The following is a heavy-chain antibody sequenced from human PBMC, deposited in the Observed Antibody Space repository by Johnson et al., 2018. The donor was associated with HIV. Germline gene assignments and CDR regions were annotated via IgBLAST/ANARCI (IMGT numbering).Heavy chain of an antibody. J-gene: IGHJ3*02. D-gene: IGHD2-15*01. CDR2: IHGAIES. V-gene: IGHV3-66*01. CDR1: GFIVSRNY. Sequence: VQVVESGGVFVQRLSCVVSGFIVSRNYINWVRQAPGKGLEWVSIIHGAIESYNADFVKGRSSISRDNSKNTLHPQMNSLRGDDMAVYFCAKGQVARGAFDIWGQGTMVTVSS. CDR3: AKGQVARGAFDI.